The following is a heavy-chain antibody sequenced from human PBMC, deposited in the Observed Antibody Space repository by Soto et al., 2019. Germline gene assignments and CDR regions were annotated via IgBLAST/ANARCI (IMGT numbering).Heavy chain of an antibody. CDR2: INSDGSST. CDR3: ARAMVRGVPRYDY. J-gene: IGHJ4*02. Sequence: EVQLVESGGGLVQPGGSLRLSCAASGFTFSSYWMHWVRQAPGQGLVWVSRINSDGSSTSYADSVKGRFTISRDNAKNTLDLQMNSLRAEDTAVYYCARAMVRGVPRYDYWGQGTLVTVSS. V-gene: IGHV3-74*01. D-gene: IGHD3-10*01. CDR1: GFTFSSYW.